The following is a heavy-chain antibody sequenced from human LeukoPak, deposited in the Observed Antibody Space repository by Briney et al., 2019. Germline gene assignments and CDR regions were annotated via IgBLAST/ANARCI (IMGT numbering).Heavy chain of an antibody. V-gene: IGHV1-69*06. J-gene: IGHJ4*02. D-gene: IGHD3-9*01. CDR2: IIPIFGTA. CDR1: VGTFSSYA. Sequence: SVKLSCKASVGTFSSYAISWVRQAPGQGLEWRGGIIPIFGTANYAQKFQGRVTIAADKSTSTAYMEVSSLRCEDAAVYYCARLRNYDILAGWGDLPCYFDYWGQGTLVTVSS. CDR3: ARLRNYDILAGWGDLPCYFDY.